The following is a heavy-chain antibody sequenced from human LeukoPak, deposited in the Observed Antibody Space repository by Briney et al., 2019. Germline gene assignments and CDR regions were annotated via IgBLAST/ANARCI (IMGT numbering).Heavy chain of an antibody. CDR3: ARDGGRYSFDY. CDR2: ITSGGSP. Sequence: GRSLRLSCAAAGFTFSSYATNWVRQAQGEGLEWVSLITSGGSPYYAGCLKGRFTISRDNSKNTLYLQMTSLRAKDTAVYYCARDGGRYSFDYWGQGTLVTVSS. CDR1: GFTFSSYA. D-gene: IGHD3-16*01. J-gene: IGHJ4*02. V-gene: IGHV3-23*01.